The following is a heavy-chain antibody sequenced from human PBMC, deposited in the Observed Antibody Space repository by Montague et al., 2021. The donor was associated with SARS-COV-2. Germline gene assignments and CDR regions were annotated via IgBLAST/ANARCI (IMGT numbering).Heavy chain of an antibody. D-gene: IGHD1-1*01. V-gene: IGHV4-4*09. CDR3: ARVGGGTSRYFDN. CDR1: VSWNSGAD. J-gene: IGHJ4*02. CDR2: FKTNRGT. Sequence: SETLSLTCSSSVSWNSGADRKSTRLHPSHQKRPYSVFCFKTNRGTKFNPSLNSRVTILVYTSKNQFSLNLRSVTAADTAVYYCARVGGGTSRYFDNWGQGTLVTVSS.